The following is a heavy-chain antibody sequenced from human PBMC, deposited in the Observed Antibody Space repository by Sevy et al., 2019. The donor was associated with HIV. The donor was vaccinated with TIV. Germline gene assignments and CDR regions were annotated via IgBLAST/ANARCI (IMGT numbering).Heavy chain of an antibody. J-gene: IGHJ6*02. D-gene: IGHD3-16*01. CDR2: IYIRGTT. V-gene: IGHV4-61*02. Sequence: SETLSLTCNVSGGSIRSGRYYWSWIRQPAGKGLEWIGRIYIRGTTNYNPSLKSRITMSVDTSKNQFSLKLSSVTATGTAGDYWGGGLSDYGMDVWGQGTTVTVSS. CDR3: GGGLSDYGMDV. CDR1: GGSIRSGRYY.